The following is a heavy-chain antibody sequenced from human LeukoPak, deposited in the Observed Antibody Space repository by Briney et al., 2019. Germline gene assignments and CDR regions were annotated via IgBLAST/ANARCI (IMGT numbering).Heavy chain of an antibody. CDR1: GFTFSSYG. J-gene: IGHJ4*02. V-gene: IGHV3-33*01. CDR3: ARDPTGTGGFDY. Sequence: GGSLRLSCAASGFTFSSYGMHWVRQAPGKGLEWVAVIWYDGSNMYYADSVKGRFTISRDNSKNTLYLQMNSLRAEDTAVYYCARDPTGTGGFDYWGQGTLVTVSS. D-gene: IGHD1-1*01. CDR2: IWYDGSNM.